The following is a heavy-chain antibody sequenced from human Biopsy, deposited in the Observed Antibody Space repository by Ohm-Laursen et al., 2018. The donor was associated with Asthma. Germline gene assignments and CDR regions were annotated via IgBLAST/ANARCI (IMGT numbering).Heavy chain of an antibody. CDR2: IFFDGSNK. V-gene: IGHV3-30-3*01. CDR3: ARGKTWGRSYYFDY. Sequence: SSLRLSCAASGFTFHNYVMHWVRQAPGKGLEWVAGIFFDGSNKYYADSVKGRFTISRDNSKDTLYLQVNSLRGDDTAVYYCARGKTWGRSYYFDYWGREPWSPSPQ. D-gene: IGHD6-6*01. J-gene: IGHJ4*02. CDR1: GFTFHNYV.